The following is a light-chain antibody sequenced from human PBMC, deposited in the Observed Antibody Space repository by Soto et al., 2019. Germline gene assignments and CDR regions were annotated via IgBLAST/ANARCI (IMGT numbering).Light chain of an antibody. CDR2: EVN. Sequence: QSALTQPASVSGSPGQSVTISCTGTSSDVGGYNYVSWYQQHPGKAPTLMIYEVNYRPSGVSDRFSGSKSGNTASLTISGLQAEDEADYYCSSYTNSTTLVVFGGVTKLTVL. CDR1: SSDVGGYNY. CDR3: SSYTNSTTLVV. V-gene: IGLV2-14*01. J-gene: IGLJ2*01.